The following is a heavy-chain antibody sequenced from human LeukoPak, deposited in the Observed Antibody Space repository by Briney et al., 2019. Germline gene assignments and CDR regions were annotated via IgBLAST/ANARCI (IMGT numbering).Heavy chain of an antibody. V-gene: IGHV4-38-2*01. CDR2: IYYTGST. J-gene: IGHJ3*02. CDR1: GYSISSGYY. CDR3: ARRIVVVPAAICNGDAFDI. Sequence: SETLSLTCDVSGYSISSGYYWGWIRQPPGRGLEWIGSIYYTGSTYYNPSLRSRVTISMDTSKNQFSLRLNSVTAADTAIYYCARRIVVVPAAICNGDAFDIWGQGTMVSVSS. D-gene: IGHD2-2*01.